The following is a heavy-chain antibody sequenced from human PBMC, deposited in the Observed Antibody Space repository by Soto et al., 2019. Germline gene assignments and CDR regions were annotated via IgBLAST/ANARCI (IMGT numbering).Heavy chain of an antibody. CDR2: IYRTGST. V-gene: IGHV4-4*09. Sequence: ERLSSTCAVSGGSIRTYYWSGIRHSPDKGLEWIGYIYRTGSTHYNPSLNSLAAISLGTSMNQFSLQLNSVTAADTAVYFCARQIGDDPFDVWGQGTMVTV. CDR3: ARQIGDDPFDV. CDR1: GGSIRTYY. D-gene: IGHD3-3*01. J-gene: IGHJ3*01.